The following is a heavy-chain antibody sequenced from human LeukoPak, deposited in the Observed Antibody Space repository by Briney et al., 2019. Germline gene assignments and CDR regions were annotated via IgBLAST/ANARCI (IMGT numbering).Heavy chain of an antibody. CDR2: IGTTGDT. V-gene: IGHV3-13*01. CDR1: GFTFRTYD. D-gene: IGHD2-15*01. J-gene: IGHJ6*03. CDR3: TRDIAGSGTAMDV. Sequence: PGGSLRLSCAAFGFTFRTYDIHWVRQLSGEGLGWVATIGTTGDTYYAGSVKGRFTISREDGKNSLFLQMDSLRAGDTAAYYCTRDIAGSGTAMDVWGKGTTVTVSS.